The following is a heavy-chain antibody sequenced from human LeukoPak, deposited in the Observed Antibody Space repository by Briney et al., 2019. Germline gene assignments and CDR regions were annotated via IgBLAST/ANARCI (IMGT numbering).Heavy chain of an antibody. V-gene: IGHV1-18*01. D-gene: IGHD3-10*01. CDR2: ISAYNGNT. J-gene: IGHJ4*02. CDR1: GYTFTSYG. Sequence: ASVKVSCKASGYTFTSYGISWVRQAPGQGLEWMGLISAYNGNTNYAQKLQGRVTMTTDTSTSTAYMELRSLRSDDTAVYYCARTPSHYYDYDYWGQGTLVTVSS. CDR3: ARTPSHYYDYDY.